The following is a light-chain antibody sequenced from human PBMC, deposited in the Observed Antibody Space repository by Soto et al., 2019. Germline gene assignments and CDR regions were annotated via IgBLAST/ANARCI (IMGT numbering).Light chain of an antibody. CDR3: QHHTLYSPT. CDR2: GAS. Sequence: LLTQSPSSLSASVGETVAISCRASQDISNYLAWYQQKPGKAPTLLIFGASTLHTGVSPSFAGSGSGSEFTLTINRLQPDDFATYYCQHHTLYSPTFGQGTRVG. V-gene: IGKV1-5*01. CDR1: QDISNY. J-gene: IGKJ5*01.